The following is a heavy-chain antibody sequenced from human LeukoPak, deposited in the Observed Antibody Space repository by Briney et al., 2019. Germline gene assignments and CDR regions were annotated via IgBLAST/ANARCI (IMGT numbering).Heavy chain of an antibody. CDR3: ARSSGSDY. D-gene: IGHD6-19*01. CDR2: INTATGNP. CDR1: GYTFTSYG. J-gene: IGHJ4*02. V-gene: IGHV7-4-1*02. Sequence: ASVKVSCKASGYTFTSYGISWVRQAPGQGLEWMGWINTATGNPTYAQGFTGRFVFSLDTPVRTAYLQISSLKAEDTAVYYCARSSGSDYWGQGTLVTVSS.